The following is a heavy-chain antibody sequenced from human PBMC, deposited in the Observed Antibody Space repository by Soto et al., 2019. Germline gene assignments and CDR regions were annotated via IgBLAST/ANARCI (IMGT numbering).Heavy chain of an antibody. CDR2: IIPIFGTA. CDR1: GGTFSSYA. J-gene: IGHJ6*02. D-gene: IGHD3-16*01. CDR3: ASGAQSHYGMDV. Sequence: GASVKVSCKASGGTFSSYAISWVRQAPGQGLEWMGGIIPIFGTANYAQKFQGRVTITADESTSTAYMELSSLRSEDTAVYYCASGAQSHYGMDVWGQGTTVTVSS. V-gene: IGHV1-69*13.